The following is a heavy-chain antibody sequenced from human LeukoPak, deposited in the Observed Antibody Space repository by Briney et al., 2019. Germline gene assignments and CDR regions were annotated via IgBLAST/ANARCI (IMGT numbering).Heavy chain of an antibody. CDR1: GFTFSSYA. CDR3: AKKSTSYYTFDY. J-gene: IGHJ4*02. D-gene: IGHD3/OR15-3a*01. V-gene: IGHV3-23*01. Sequence: PGGSLRLSCAASGFTFSSYAMSWVRQAPGKGLEWVSGISDSGGSTYYADSVKGRFTISRDNSKNTLYLQMNSLRAEDTAVYYCAKKSTSYYTFDYWGQGTLVTVSS. CDR2: ISDSGGST.